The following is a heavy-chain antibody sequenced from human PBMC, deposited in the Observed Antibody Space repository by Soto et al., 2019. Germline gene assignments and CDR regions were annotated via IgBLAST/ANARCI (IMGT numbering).Heavy chain of an antibody. CDR3: ARDGDTSGYYYFDY. V-gene: IGHV4-61*01. J-gene: IGHJ4*02. Sequence: QVQLQESGPGLVKPSETLSLTCTVSGGSVSSGSYYWTWMRQPPGKGLEWIGYINYSGSTSYNPSLKGRVAISVDTSKKQFSPKVSSVTAADTAVYYCARDGDTSGYYYFDYWGQGTLVTVSS. D-gene: IGHD3-22*01. CDR1: GGSVSSGSYY. CDR2: INYSGST.